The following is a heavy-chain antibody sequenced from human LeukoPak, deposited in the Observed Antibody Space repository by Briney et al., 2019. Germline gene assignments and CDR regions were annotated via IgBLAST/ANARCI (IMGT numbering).Heavy chain of an antibody. CDR3: ATLGGGAAPE. Sequence: GGSLRLSCAASGFTFDDYAMHWVRQAPGKGLEWVSGISWNSGSIGYADSVKGRFTISRDNAKNSLYLQMNSLKIEDTAVYYCATLGGGAAPEWGQGTLVTVSS. CDR2: ISWNSGSI. V-gene: IGHV3-9*01. D-gene: IGHD6-13*01. J-gene: IGHJ4*02. CDR1: GFTFDDYA.